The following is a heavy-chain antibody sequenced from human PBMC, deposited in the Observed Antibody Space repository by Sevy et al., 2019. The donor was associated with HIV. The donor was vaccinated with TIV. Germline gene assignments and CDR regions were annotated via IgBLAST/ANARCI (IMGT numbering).Heavy chain of an antibody. CDR1: GASISSYY. CDR2: IYASGRS. CDR3: ARDLALRESWFDP. Sequence: SETLSLTCTVSGASISSYYWSWIRQPAGKGLEWIGRIYASGRSIYNPSLKSRVTMSVDTSKNQFSLKLSSVTAADTAVHYCARDLALRESWFDPWGQGTLVTVSS. J-gene: IGHJ5*02. V-gene: IGHV4-4*07.